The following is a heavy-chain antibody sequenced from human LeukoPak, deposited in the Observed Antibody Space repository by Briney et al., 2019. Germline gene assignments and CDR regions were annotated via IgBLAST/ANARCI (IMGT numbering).Heavy chain of an antibody. D-gene: IGHD3-10*01. CDR1: GFTFSSYW. CDR2: IKQDGSEK. J-gene: IGHJ5*02. Sequence: GGSLRLSCAASGFTFSSYWMSWVRQAPGKGLEWVANIKQDGSEKYYVDSVKGRFTVSRDNAQNSLYLQMISLRAEDTAVYYCLQYDSGNTWGQGALVTVSS. V-gene: IGHV3-7*01. CDR3: LQYDSGNT.